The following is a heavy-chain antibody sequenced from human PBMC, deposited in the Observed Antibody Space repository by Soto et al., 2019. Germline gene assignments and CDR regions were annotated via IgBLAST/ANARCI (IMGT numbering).Heavy chain of an antibody. Sequence: SVKVSCKASGGTFSSYAISWVRQAPGQGLEWMGGIIPIFGTANYAQKFQGRVTMTRDTSTSTVYIELSSLRSEDTAVYYCARGEYSNSPLHLDYWGQGTLVTVSS. CDR1: GGTFSSYA. CDR3: ARGEYSNSPLHLDY. D-gene: IGHD6-6*01. J-gene: IGHJ4*02. CDR2: IIPIFGTA. V-gene: IGHV1-69*05.